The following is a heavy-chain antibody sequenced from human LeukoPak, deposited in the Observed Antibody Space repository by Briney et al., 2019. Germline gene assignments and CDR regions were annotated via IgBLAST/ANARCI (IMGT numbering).Heavy chain of an antibody. CDR2: ISSSSSYI. Sequence: GGALRLSCAASGFTFSSYSMNWVRQAPGKGLEWVSSISSSSSYIYYADSVKGRFTISRDNAKNSLYLQMNSLRAEDTAVYYCARREGSYPFDYWGQGTLVTVSS. J-gene: IGHJ4*02. V-gene: IGHV3-21*01. D-gene: IGHD1-26*01. CDR1: GFTFSSYS. CDR3: ARREGSYPFDY.